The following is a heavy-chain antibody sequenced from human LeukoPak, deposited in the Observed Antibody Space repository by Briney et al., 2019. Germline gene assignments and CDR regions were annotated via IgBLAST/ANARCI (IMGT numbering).Heavy chain of an antibody. V-gene: IGHV3-21*01. J-gene: IGHJ4*02. CDR3: ARWGTYGFDY. CDR1: GITLNGYP. D-gene: IGHD1-1*01. CDR2: ISSTSSSI. Sequence: GGSLRLSCAASGITLNGYPMTWVRRAPGKGLEWVSSISSTSSSIYYADSVKGRFTISRDNAKNSLYLQMNSLRAEDTAVYYCARWGTYGFDYWGQGTLVTVSS.